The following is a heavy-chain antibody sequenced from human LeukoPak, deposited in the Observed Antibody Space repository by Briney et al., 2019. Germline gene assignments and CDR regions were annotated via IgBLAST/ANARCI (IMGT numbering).Heavy chain of an antibody. CDR3: TRGGYCSGGSCHAEDY. J-gene: IGHJ4*02. CDR2: IYYSGST. D-gene: IGHD2-15*01. Sequence: PSETLSLTCTVSGGSISSYCWSWIRQPPGKGLEWIGYIYYSGSTNYNPSLKSRVTISVDTSKNQFSLKLSSVTAADTAVYYCTRGGYCSGGSCHAEDYWGQGTLVTVSS. CDR1: GGSISSYC. V-gene: IGHV4-59*01.